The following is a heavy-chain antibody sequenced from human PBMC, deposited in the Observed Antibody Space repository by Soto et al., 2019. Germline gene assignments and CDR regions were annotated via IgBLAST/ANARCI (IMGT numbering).Heavy chain of an antibody. D-gene: IGHD6-6*01. CDR3: ARGKRAIEYSSPRFPWYFDY. CDR1: GFTFSSYD. J-gene: IGHJ4*02. V-gene: IGHV3-13*05. CDR2: IGTAGDP. Sequence: LRLSCAASGFTFSSYDMHWVRQATGKGLEWVSAIGTAGDPYYPGSVKGRFTISRENAKNSLYLQMNSLRAGDTAVYYCARGKRAIEYSSPRFPWYFDYWGQGTLVTVSS.